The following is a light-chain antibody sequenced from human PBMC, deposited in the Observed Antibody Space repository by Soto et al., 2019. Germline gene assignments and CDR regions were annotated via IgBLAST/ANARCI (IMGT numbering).Light chain of an antibody. J-gene: IGKJ1*01. Sequence: DIQMTQSPSLVSASVGDRVTITCRASQSISSYLNWYQQKPGKAPKLLIYAASSLQSGVPSRFSGSGSGTDFTLTISSLQPEDSATYYCQQSYSTLRTFGQGTKVDI. V-gene: IGKV1-39*01. CDR3: QQSYSTLRT. CDR2: AAS. CDR1: QSISSY.